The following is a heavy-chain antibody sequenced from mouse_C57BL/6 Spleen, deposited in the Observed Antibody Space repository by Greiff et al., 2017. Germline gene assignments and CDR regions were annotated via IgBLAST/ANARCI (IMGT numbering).Heavy chain of an antibody. V-gene: IGHV1-55*01. CDR2: IYPGSGST. CDR1: GYTFTSYW. J-gene: IGHJ3*01. Sequence: QVQLQQPGAELVKPGASVKMSCKASGYTFTSYWITWVKQRPGQGLEWIGDIYPGSGSTNYNEKFKSKATLTVDTSSSTAYMQLSSLTSEDSAVYYGARGHYYSNTWFAYWGQGTLVTVSA. CDR3: ARGHYYSNTWFAY. D-gene: IGHD2-5*01.